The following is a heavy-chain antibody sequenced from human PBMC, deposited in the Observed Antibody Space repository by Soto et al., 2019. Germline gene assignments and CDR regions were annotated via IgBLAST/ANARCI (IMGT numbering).Heavy chain of an antibody. CDR1: GFTFSSYG. J-gene: IGHJ4*02. V-gene: IGHV3-30*18. CDR2: ISYDGSNK. CDR3: AKANEGWLDY. D-gene: IGHD6-19*01. Sequence: QVQLVESGGGVVQPGRSLRLSCAASGFTFSSYGMHWVRQAPGKGLEWVAVISYDGSNKYYADSVKGRFTISRDNSKNPLYLQMNSLRAEDTAVYYCAKANEGWLDYWGQGTLVTVSS.